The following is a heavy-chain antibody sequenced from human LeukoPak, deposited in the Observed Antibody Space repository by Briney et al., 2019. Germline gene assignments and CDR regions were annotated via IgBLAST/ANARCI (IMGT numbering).Heavy chain of an antibody. J-gene: IGHJ4*02. V-gene: IGHV4-30-4*01. Sequence: SSQTLSLTCTVSGGSISSGDYYWSWIRQPPGKGLEWIGYIYYSGSTYYNPSLKSRVTISVDTSKNQFSLKLSSVTAADTAVYYCARGCGSCSYFDYWGQGTLVTVSS. CDR1: GGSISSGDYY. D-gene: IGHD2-15*01. CDR2: IYYSGST. CDR3: ARGCGSCSYFDY.